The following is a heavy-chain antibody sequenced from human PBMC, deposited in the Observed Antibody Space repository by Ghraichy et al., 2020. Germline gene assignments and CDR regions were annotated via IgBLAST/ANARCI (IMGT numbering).Heavy chain of an antibody. V-gene: IGHV3-30*02. CDR1: GFTFSNNG. J-gene: IGHJ6*03. Sequence: GGSLRLSCAASGFTFSNNGMHWVRQAPGKGLEWVAFIRYDGTNKYYGDSVKGRFTISRDNSKNTVYLEVNSLRAEDTAVYYCVKATSPSYYMDVWGKGTTVTVSS. CDR2: IRYDGTNK. CDR3: VKATSPSYYMDV.